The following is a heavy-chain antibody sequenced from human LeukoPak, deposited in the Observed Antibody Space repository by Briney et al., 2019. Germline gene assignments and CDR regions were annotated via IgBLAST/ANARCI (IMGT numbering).Heavy chain of an antibody. CDR2: INTDGSTT. CDR1: GFTFSSYW. V-gene: IGHV3-74*01. CDR3: ARGGPEPVDY. Sequence: GGSLRLSCTVSGFTFSSYWMHWVRQAPGMGLVWVSRINTDGSTTGYADSVKGRFTISRDNAKNTLYLQVNSLRAEDTAVYYCARGGPEPVDYWGQGTLVTVSS. J-gene: IGHJ4*02.